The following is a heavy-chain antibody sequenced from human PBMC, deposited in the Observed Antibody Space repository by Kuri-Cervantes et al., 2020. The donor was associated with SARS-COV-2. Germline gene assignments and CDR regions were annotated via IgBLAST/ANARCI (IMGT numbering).Heavy chain of an antibody. V-gene: IGHV3-30*01. J-gene: IGHJ6*02. D-gene: IGHD4-17*01. CDR2: ISYDGSNK. CDR1: GFTFSGHW. CDR3: ARDHWGMTTVTYRIYGMDV. Sequence: GGSLRLSCAASGFTFSGHWIHWVRQAPGKGLEWVAVISYDGSNKYYADSVKGRFTISRDNSKNTLYLQMNSLRAEDTAVYYCARDHWGMTTVTYRIYGMDVWGQGTTVTVSS.